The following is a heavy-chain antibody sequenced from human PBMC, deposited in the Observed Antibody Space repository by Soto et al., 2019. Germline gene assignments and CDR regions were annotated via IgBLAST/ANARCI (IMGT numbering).Heavy chain of an antibody. CDR1: GGSISSDDYY. V-gene: IGHV4-30-4*01. J-gene: IGHJ4*02. D-gene: IGHD6-6*01. CDR3: ARDRSNSPDFFDY. Sequence: SETLSLTCSVSGGSISSDDYYWSWIRQPPGKGLEWIGYIYYTGSTRYNPSLRSRLTISLDTSKNQFSLQLNSVSAADTAVYYCARDRSNSPDFFDYWGQGALVTVSS. CDR2: IYYTGST.